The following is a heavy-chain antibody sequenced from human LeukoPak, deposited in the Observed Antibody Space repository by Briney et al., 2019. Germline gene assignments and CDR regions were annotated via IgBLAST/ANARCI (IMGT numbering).Heavy chain of an antibody. D-gene: IGHD3-10*01. V-gene: IGHV3-23*01. Sequence: GGSLRLSCTASGSTFSVYAMTWVRQPPAKGLDWVAGINGVGDSTHYAESVKGRFIISRDNPKNTLYLQMNRLRADDTAVYYCVQRGVGDNSRSGNREVWDFIDYWGQGALVTVSS. CDR2: INGVGDST. J-gene: IGHJ4*02. CDR1: GSTFSVYA. CDR3: VQRGVGDNSRSGNREVWDFIDY.